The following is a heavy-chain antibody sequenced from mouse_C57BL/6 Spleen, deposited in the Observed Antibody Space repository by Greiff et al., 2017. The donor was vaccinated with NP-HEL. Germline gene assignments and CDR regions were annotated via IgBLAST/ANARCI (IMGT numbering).Heavy chain of an antibody. Sequence: EVMLVESGGGLVKPGGSLKLSCAASGFTFSDYGMHWVRQAPEKGLEWVANISSGSSTIYYADTVTGRFTISRDNAKNTLFLQMTSLRSEDTAMYYCASVGVPWFAYWGQGTLVTVSA. CDR1: GFTFSDYG. J-gene: IGHJ3*01. CDR2: ISSGSSTI. V-gene: IGHV5-17*01. CDR3: ASVGVPWFAY.